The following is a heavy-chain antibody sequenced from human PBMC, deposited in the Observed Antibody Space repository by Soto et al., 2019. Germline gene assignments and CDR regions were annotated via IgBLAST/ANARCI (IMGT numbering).Heavy chain of an antibody. J-gene: IGHJ4*02. CDR3: ARESGMATISRAFDY. Sequence: GGSLRLSCAASGFTFSSYWMSWVRQAPGKGLEWVANIKQDGSEKYYVDSVKGRFTISRDNAKNSLYLQMNSLRAEDTAVYYCARESGMATISRAFDYWGQGTLVTVSS. D-gene: IGHD5-12*01. CDR1: GFTFSSYW. V-gene: IGHV3-7*01. CDR2: IKQDGSEK.